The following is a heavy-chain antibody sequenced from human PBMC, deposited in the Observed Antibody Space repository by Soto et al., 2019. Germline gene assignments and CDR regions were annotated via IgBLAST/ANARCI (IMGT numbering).Heavy chain of an antibody. V-gene: IGHV3-9*01. Sequence: EIQLVESGGGLVQPGRSLRLSCAASGFIFDDFAMHWVRQAPGKGLEWVSSITWNSASVAYADSVKGRFTISRDNAKNALYLQMNTLRPEDAALYYCTKEVYGMGYYYYGMDVWGQGTTVIVSS. CDR3: TKEVYGMGYYYYGMDV. D-gene: IGHD2-8*01. CDR1: GFIFDDFA. J-gene: IGHJ6*02. CDR2: ITWNSASV.